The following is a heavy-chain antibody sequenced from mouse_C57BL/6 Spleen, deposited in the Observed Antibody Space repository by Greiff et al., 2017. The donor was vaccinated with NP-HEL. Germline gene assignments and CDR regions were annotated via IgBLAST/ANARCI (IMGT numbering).Heavy chain of an antibody. D-gene: IGHD2-4*01. V-gene: IGHV1-22*01. J-gene: IGHJ3*01. CDR2: INPNNGGT. CDR1: GYTFTDYN. Sequence: VQLQQSGPELVKPGASVKMSCKASGYTFTDYNMHWVKQSHGKSLEWIGYINPNNGGTSYNQKFKGKATLTVNKSSSTAYMELRSLTSEDSAVYYCARSVPYDYLFAYWGQGTLVTVSA. CDR3: ARSVPYDYLFAY.